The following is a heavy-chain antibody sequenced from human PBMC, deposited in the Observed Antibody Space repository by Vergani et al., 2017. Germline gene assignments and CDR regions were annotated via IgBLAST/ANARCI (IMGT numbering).Heavy chain of an antibody. CDR2: IYHSGST. CDR3: ARGRNWFDP. CDR1: GDSIRSDY. V-gene: IGHV4-59*01. D-gene: IGHD5-24*01. Sequence: QVHLQESGPGLVKPSETLALTCTVSGDSIRSDYWNWIRQSPGKEPEWIGYIYHSGSTTYNPSLESRVTISIDTSKSLLSLTLRSVTEADSAMYFCARGRNWFDPWGQGTLATVSS. J-gene: IGHJ5*02.